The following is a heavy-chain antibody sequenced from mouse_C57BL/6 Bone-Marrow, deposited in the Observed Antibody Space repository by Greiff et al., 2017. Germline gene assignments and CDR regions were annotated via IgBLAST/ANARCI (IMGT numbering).Heavy chain of an antibody. CDR1: GFTFSSYG. CDR3: ARHEMIRDFDY. D-gene: IGHD2-4*01. CDR2: ISSGGSYT. J-gene: IGHJ2*01. Sequence: EVQRVESGGDLVKPGGSLKLSCAASGFTFSSYGMSWVRQTPDKRLEWVATISSGGSYTYYPDSVKGRFTISRDKAKNTLYLQMSSLKSEDTAMYYCARHEMIRDFDYWGQGTTLTVSS. V-gene: IGHV5-6*01.